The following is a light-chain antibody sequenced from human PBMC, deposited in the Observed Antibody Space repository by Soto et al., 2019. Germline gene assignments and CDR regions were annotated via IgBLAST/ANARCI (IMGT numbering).Light chain of an antibody. V-gene: IGKV3-11*01. CDR3: QLRDTGPIA. Sequence: EIVLTQSRSTVYLSPGERATLSCRASQSVSSYLAWYQQKPGQAPRLLIYDASNRATGIPARFSGSGSGTGIPLTTGSPEPEEIPVYDCQLRDTGPIACGQGTRLEIK. CDR1: QSVSSY. CDR2: DAS. J-gene: IGKJ5*01.